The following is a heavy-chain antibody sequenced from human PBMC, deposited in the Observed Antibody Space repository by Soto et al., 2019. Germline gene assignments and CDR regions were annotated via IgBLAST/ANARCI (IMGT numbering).Heavy chain of an antibody. CDR1: GFTFSSYG. CDR2: ISYDGSIK. CDR3: AKGGYSYGNWFDP. Sequence: LRLSCAASGFTFSSYGMHWVRQAPGKGLEWVAVISYDGSIKYYADSVKGRLTISRDNSKNTLYLQMNSLRAEDTAVYYCAKGGYSYGNWFDPWGQGTLVTVSS. D-gene: IGHD5-18*01. V-gene: IGHV3-30*18. J-gene: IGHJ5*02.